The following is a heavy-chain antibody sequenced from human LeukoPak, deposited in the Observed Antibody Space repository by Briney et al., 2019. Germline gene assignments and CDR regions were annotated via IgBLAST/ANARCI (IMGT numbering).Heavy chain of an antibody. J-gene: IGHJ4*02. D-gene: IGHD5-12*01. CDR1: GFTFSSYA. CDR3: ANYDSGYDFDY. V-gene: IGHV3-23*01. CDR2: ISGSGGST. Sequence: GRSLRLSCAASGFTFSSYAMSWVRQAPGKGLEWVSAISGSGGSTYYADSVKGRFTISRDNSKNTLYLQMNSLRAEDTAAYYCANYDSGYDFDYWGQGTLVTVSS.